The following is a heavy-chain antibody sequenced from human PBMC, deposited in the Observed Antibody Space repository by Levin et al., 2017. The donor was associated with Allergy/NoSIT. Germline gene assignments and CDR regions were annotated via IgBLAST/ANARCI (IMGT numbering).Heavy chain of an antibody. J-gene: IGHJ6*03. CDR2: MNPNSGNT. CDR1: GYTFTSYD. V-gene: IGHV1-8*01. D-gene: IGHD1-1*01. CDR3: ARKGPANYFDYYMDV. Sequence: GESLKISCKASGYTFTSYDINWVRQATGQGLEWMGWMNPNSGNTGYAQKFQGRVTMTTNTSISTAYMELSSLRSEDTAVYYCARKGPANYFDYYMDVWGKGTTVTVSS.